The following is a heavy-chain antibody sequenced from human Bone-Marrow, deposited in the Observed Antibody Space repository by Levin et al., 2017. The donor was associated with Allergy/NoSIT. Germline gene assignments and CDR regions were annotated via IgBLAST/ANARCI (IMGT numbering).Heavy chain of an antibody. D-gene: IGHD5-18*01. J-gene: IGHJ4*02. CDR2: IWYDGSEK. Sequence: GGSLRLSCVASGFSFSSHGMHWVRQSPGKGLEWVAVIWYDGSEKYYAESVKGRFTISRDNSKKSLFLQMNSLSAEDTGVYYCARARFQDTAPLEYWGQGTLVTVSS. V-gene: IGHV3-33*01. CDR1: GFSFSSHG. CDR3: ARARFQDTAPLEY.